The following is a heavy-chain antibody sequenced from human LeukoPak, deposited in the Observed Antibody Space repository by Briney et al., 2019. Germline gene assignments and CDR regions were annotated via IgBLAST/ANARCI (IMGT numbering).Heavy chain of an antibody. CDR1: GYTFTSYY. V-gene: IGHV1-2*02. D-gene: IGHD6-13*01. CDR3: ARGSSSWFHPYFDY. J-gene: IGHJ4*02. CDR2: INPNSGGT. Sequence: ASVKVSCKASGYTFTSYYMHWVRQAPGQGLEWMGWINPNSGGTNYAQKFQGRVTMTRDTSISTAYMELSRLRSDDTAVYYCARGSSSWFHPYFDYWGQGTLVTVSS.